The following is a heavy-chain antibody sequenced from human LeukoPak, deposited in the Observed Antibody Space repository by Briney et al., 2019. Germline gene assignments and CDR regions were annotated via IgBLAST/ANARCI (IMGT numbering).Heavy chain of an antibody. J-gene: IGHJ6*01. D-gene: IGHD5-12*01. CDR1: GFTFSSYC. V-gene: IGHV3-7*01. CDR2: IKQDGKEK. CDR3: ARDIVAAMKAYYYYGMDV. Sequence: GGSLRLSCAASGFTFSSYCMIWVRQASGKGLEWVANIKQDGKEKDYVDVVKGRGTVSRANANNSLYLQMNSLGAEDTAVYYCARDIVAAMKAYYYYGMDVWGQGTTVTVSS.